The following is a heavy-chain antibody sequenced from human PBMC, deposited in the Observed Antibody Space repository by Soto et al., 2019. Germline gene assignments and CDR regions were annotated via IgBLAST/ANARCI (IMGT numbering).Heavy chain of an antibody. CDR2: VSPMFGTA. CDR3: GVGFKLDFYSLDV. D-gene: IGHD3-10*01. J-gene: IGHJ6*02. V-gene: IGHV1-69*01. CDR1: GGIFTASA. Sequence: QVQLVQSGAEVRKPGPSVKVSCRSSGGIFTASAISWVRQAPGQGPEWMGGVSPMFGTANYPQRFQGRLTINADESTNTVYMQLSSLRSEDTAVYFCGVGFKLDFYSLDVWGQGTTVTVSS.